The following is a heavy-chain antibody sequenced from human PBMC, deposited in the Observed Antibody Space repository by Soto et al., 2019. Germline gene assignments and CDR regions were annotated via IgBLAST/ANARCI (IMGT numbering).Heavy chain of an antibody. CDR1: GLTFSSYS. V-gene: IGHV3-21*01. J-gene: IGHJ4*02. Sequence: EVQLVESGGGLVKPGGSLRLSCAASGLTFSSYSMNWVRQAPGKGLEWVSSISSSSSYIYYADSVKGRFTISRDNAKNSLYLQMNSLRAEDTAVYYCASGAYYYDSSGYYYYWGQGTLVTVSS. CDR2: ISSSSSYI. D-gene: IGHD3-22*01. CDR3: ASGAYYYDSSGYYYY.